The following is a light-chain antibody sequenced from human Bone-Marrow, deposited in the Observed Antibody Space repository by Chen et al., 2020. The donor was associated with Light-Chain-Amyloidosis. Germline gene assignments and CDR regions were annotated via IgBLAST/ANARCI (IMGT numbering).Light chain of an antibody. CDR2: RNN. CDR1: SSNIGSNY. J-gene: IGLJ3*02. V-gene: IGLV1-47*01. Sequence: QSVLTQPPSASGTPGQRVTISCSGSSSNIGSNYVYWYQPLPGTAPKLLIYRNNQRPSGVPDRFSGSKSGTSASLAISGLRSEDVADYYCAAWDDSLSGWVFGGGTKLTVL. CDR3: AAWDDSLSGWV.